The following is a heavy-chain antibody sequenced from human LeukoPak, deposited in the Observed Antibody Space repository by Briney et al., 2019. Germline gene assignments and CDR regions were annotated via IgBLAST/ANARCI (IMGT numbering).Heavy chain of an antibody. V-gene: IGHV1-46*01. CDR1: GYTFTSYY. CDR3: ARIPRRGFLGWRGFDY. Sequence: GASVKVSCKASGYTFTSYYMHWVRQAPGQGLEWMGIINPSGGSTSYAQKFQGRVTMTRDMSTSTVYMELSSLRSEDTAVYYCARIPRRGFLGWRGFDYWGQGTLVTVSS. CDR2: INPSGGST. D-gene: IGHD3/OR15-3a*01. J-gene: IGHJ4*02.